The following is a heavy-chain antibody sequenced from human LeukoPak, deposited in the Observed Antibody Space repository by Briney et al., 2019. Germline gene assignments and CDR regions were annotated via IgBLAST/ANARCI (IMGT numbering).Heavy chain of an antibody. CDR1: GGSISSGGYS. CDR2: IYHSGST. CDR3: ARARVGRVSGGYCSSTSCYWWFDP. V-gene: IGHV4-30-2*01. J-gene: IGHJ5*02. D-gene: IGHD2-2*01. Sequence: PSETLSLTCTVSGGSISSGGYSWSWIRQPPGKGLEWIGYIYHSGSTYYNPSLKSRVTISVDRSKNQFSLKLSSVTAADTAVYYCARARVGRVSGGYCSSTSCYWWFDPWGQGTLVTVSS.